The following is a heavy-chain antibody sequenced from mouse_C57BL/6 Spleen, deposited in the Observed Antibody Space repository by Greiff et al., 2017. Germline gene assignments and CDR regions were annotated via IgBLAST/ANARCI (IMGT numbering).Heavy chain of an antibody. Sequence: EVKLMESGPGLVKPSQSLSLTCSVTGYSIPSGYYWNWIRQFPGNKLEWMGYISYDGSNNYNPSLKNRISITRDTSKNQFFLKLNSVTTEDTATYYCAMGGDAMDYWGQGTSVTVSS. V-gene: IGHV3-6*01. CDR1: GYSIPSGYY. CDR2: ISYDGSN. CDR3: AMGGDAMDY. J-gene: IGHJ4*01.